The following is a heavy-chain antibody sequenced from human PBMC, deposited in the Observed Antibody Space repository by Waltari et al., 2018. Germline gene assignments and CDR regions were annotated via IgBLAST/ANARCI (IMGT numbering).Heavy chain of an antibody. J-gene: IGHJ6*02. CDR3: ARGWYSSSSPYGMDV. Sequence: QVQLVQSGAEVKKPGSSVKVSCKASGGTFSSYAISWGRQAPGQGLEWMGGTSPSYGTANYAKKFQGRVTITADESTSTAYMQLSSLRSEGTAVYYCARGWYSSSSPYGMDVWGQGTTVTVSS. D-gene: IGHD6-6*01. V-gene: IGHV1-69*01. CDR2: TSPSYGTA. CDR1: GGTFSSYA.